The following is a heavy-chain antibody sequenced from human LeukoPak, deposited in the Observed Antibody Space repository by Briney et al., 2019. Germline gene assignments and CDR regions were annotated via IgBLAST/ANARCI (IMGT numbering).Heavy chain of an antibody. CDR2: SSSTSTHNI. CDR3: ARDQSIAGPTTADD. Sequence: GGSLRLSCAACGFTFRNYVMNWVRPAPGKGVEGVSYSSSTSTHNIYSADSVKSRFTISRDNDKNTLYLQMTNLRAEDTAVYYCARDQSIAGPTTADDWGQGTLVTVSS. J-gene: IGHJ4*02. V-gene: IGHV3-48*01. CDR1: GFTFRNYV. D-gene: IGHD1-26*01.